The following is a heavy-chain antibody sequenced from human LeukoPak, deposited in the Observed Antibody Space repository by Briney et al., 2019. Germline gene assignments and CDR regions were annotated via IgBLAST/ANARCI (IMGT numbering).Heavy chain of an antibody. CDR1: GFTFSSYS. Sequence: GGSLRLSCAASGFTFSSYSMNWVRQPPGKGLEWVSSIFPSGGEIHYADSVRGRLTISRDNSKSILSLQMNSLRAEDTAIYYCATYRQVLLPFESWGQGTLVTVSS. V-gene: IGHV3-21*04. CDR2: IFPSGGEI. J-gene: IGHJ4*02. CDR3: ATYRQVLLPFES. D-gene: IGHD5-18*01.